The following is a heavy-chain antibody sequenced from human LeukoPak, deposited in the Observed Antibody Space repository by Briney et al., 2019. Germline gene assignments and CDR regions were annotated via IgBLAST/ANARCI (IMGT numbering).Heavy chain of an antibody. V-gene: IGHV4-34*01. CDR3: ARGGYEARYYYYYYMDG. J-gene: IGHJ6*03. CDR2: INHSGST. D-gene: IGHD5-12*01. CDR1: GGSFSGYY. Sequence: SETLSLTCAVYGGSFSGYYWSWIRQPPGKGLEWIGEINHSGSTNYNPSLKSRVTISVDTSKNQFSLKLSSVTAADTAVYYCARGGYEARYYYYYYMDGWGKGTTVTVSS.